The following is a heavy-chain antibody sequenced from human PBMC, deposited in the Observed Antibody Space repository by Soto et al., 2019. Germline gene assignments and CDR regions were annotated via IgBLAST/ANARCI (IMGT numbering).Heavy chain of an antibody. Sequence: EVQLLESGGGLVQPGGSLRLSCAASGFTFSTYAMKWVRQAPGKGLEWVSGISGSGDSTYYADSVKGRFTVSRDNSKNTLYLQMNCLRAEDTAVFYCAKERSSGWSFDYWGQGTLVTVSS. J-gene: IGHJ4*02. CDR2: ISGSGDST. V-gene: IGHV3-23*01. CDR1: GFTFSTYA. CDR3: AKERSSGWSFDY. D-gene: IGHD6-19*01.